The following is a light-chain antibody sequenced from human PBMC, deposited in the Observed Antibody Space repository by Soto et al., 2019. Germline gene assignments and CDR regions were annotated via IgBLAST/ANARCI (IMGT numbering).Light chain of an antibody. CDR3: CSYADNYFYV. V-gene: IGLV2-11*01. CDR1: SSDVGGYNY. Sequence: QSALTQPRSVSGSPGQSVTISCTGTSSDVGGYNYVSWYQHHPGKAPKLIVYDVTQRPSGIPDRFSGSKSGNTASLTISGLQPDDEADYHCCSYADNYFYVFGSGTKV. CDR2: DVT. J-gene: IGLJ1*01.